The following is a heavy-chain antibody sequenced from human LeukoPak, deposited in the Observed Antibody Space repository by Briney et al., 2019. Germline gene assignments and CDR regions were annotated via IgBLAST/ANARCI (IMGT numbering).Heavy chain of an antibody. CDR2: IYHSGST. Sequence: SETLSLTCAVSGGSISSGGYSWSWIRQPPGKGLEWIGYIYHSGSTYYNPSLKSRVTMSVDTSKNQFSLKLSSVTAADTAVYYCARDRGVAGPKYYYYYMDVWGKGTTVTVSS. J-gene: IGHJ6*03. CDR1: GGSISSGGYS. CDR3: ARDRGVAGPKYYYYYMDV. D-gene: IGHD6-19*01. V-gene: IGHV4-30-2*01.